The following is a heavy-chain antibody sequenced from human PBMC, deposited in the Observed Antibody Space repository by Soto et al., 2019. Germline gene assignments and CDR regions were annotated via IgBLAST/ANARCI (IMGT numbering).Heavy chain of an antibody. CDR3: AKSGCSGGSCYSRHYYYGMDV. CDR1: GYTLTELS. CDR2: FDPEDGET. J-gene: IGHJ6*02. D-gene: IGHD2-15*01. V-gene: IGHV1-24*01. Sequence: VASVKVSCKGSGYTLTELSMHWVRQAPGKGLEWMGGFDPEDGETIYAQKFQGRVTMTEDTSTDTAYMELSRLRSEDTAVYYCAKSGCSGGSCYSRHYYYGMDVRGQGTMVTVSS.